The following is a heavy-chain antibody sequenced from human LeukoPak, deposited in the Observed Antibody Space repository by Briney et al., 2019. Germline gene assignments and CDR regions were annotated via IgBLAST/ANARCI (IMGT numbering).Heavy chain of an antibody. CDR2: ISSDGST. Sequence: GSLRLSCAASGFTLSTNWMHWVRQAPGKGLVWVSRISSDGSTAYADSVKGRFTISRDNAKNTLYLQMNSLRVEDTAVYYCARTPYCSSTCYGNFDYWGQGTLVTVSS. CDR3: ARTPYCSSTCYGNFDY. CDR1: GFTLSTNW. V-gene: IGHV3-74*01. D-gene: IGHD2-2*01. J-gene: IGHJ4*02.